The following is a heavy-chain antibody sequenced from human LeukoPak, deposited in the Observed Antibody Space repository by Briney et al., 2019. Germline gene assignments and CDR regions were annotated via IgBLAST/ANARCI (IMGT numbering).Heavy chain of an antibody. CDR2: INQDGSAK. Sequence: GGSLRLSCAASGFTVSSNYMSWVRQAPGKGLEWVAHINQDGSAKNYVDSLKGRFTISRDNAKNSLFLQMNSLRADDTAVYYCARATTIAPETLDYWGQGTLVTVSS. V-gene: IGHV3-7*01. CDR3: ARATTIAPETLDY. CDR1: GFTVSSNY. J-gene: IGHJ4*02. D-gene: IGHD4-11*01.